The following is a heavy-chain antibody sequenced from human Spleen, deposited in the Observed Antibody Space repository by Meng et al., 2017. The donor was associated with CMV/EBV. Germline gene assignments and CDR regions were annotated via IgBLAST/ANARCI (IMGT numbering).Heavy chain of an antibody. D-gene: IGHD3-22*01. V-gene: IGHV1-8*01. CDR3: ASPYDTDAFDI. Sequence: SCKSTGYTFTNYDINWVRRATGQGLEWMGWMIPKSGNTGYAQKFQGRVTMTRDISINTAYMELSGLTSEDTAVYFCASPYDTDAFDIWGQGTMVTVSS. CDR1: GYTFTNYD. J-gene: IGHJ3*02. CDR2: MIPKSGNT.